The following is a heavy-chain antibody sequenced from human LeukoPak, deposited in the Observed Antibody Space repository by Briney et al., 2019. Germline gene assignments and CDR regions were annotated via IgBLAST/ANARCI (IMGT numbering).Heavy chain of an antibody. CDR2: ISTYNGNT. V-gene: IGHV1-18*01. D-gene: IGHD2-2*01. CDR3: ARDHCTSSACYYDNWFDP. Sequence: ASVKVSCKASGYTFTNYGISWLRQAPGQSLEWMGWISTYNGNTNYAENLQGRVTMTTDTSTSTAYMELRSLRSDDSAVYYCARDHCTSSACYYDNWFDPWGPGTLVTVSS. CDR1: GYTFTNYG. J-gene: IGHJ5*02.